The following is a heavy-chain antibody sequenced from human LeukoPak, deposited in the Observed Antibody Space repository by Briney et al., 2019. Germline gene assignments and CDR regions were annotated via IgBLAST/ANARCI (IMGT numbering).Heavy chain of an antibody. CDR2: LNSDGSIT. D-gene: IGHD2-21*02. Sequence: TGGSLRLSCAASGFPFSLYWMHWVRQTPGKGLVWVSRLNSDGSITTYADSVKGRFTISRDNAKNTLYLQMNSLRAEDTALYYCVREYCGGDCYTDFWGQGTLVTVSS. CDR3: VREYCGGDCYTDF. J-gene: IGHJ4*02. V-gene: IGHV3-74*01. CDR1: GFPFSLYW.